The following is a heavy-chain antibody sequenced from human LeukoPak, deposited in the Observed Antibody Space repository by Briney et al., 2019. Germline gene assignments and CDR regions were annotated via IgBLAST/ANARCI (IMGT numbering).Heavy chain of an antibody. CDR2: INHSGST. V-gene: IGHV4-34*01. J-gene: IGHJ4*02. CDR3: ARRKLPGSSCLDY. D-gene: IGHD6-13*01. CDR1: GGSFSGYY. Sequence: SETLSLTCAVYGGSFSGYYWSWISQPPGKRLEWIGEINHSGSTNYNPSLKSRVTISVDTSKNQFSLTLSSVTAADTAVYYCARRKLPGSSCLDYWGQGTLVTVSS.